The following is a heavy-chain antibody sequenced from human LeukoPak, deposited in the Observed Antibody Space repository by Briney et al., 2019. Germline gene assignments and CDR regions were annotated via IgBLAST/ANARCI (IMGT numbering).Heavy chain of an antibody. Sequence: SETLSLTCAVYGGSFSGYYWSWIRQPPGKGLEWIGEINHSGSTNYNPSLKSRVTISVDTSKNQFSLKLSSVTAADTAVYYCARVPGFGYYPHYWGQGTLVTVSS. CDR3: ARVPGFGYYPHY. D-gene: IGHD3-22*01. CDR2: INHSGST. CDR1: GGSFSGYY. J-gene: IGHJ4*02. V-gene: IGHV4-34*01.